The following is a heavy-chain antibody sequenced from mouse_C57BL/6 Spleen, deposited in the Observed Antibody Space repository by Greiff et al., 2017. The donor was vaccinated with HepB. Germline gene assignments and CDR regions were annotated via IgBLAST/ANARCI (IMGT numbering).Heavy chain of an antibody. Sequence: EVKLVESGGGLVQPGGSLKLSCAASGFTFSDYYMYWVRQTPEKRLEWVAYISNGGGSTYYPDTVKGRFTISRDNAKNTLYLQMSRLKSEDTAMYYGARRGEYDVGYAMDYWGQGTSVTVSS. V-gene: IGHV5-12*01. J-gene: IGHJ4*01. CDR2: ISNGGGST. D-gene: IGHD2-14*01. CDR1: GFTFSDYY. CDR3: ARRGEYDVGYAMDY.